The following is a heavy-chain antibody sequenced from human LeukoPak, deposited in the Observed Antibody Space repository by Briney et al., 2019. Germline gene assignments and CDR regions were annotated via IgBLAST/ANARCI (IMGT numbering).Heavy chain of an antibody. J-gene: IGHJ4*02. Sequence: PGGSLRLSCAASGFTFSSSAMSWVRQAPGKGLEWVSSISGSGDSTYYADSVKGRFTISRDNSKNTLYLQINSLRAEDTAVYFCAKDRLGGPYFFHYWGQGTLVTVSS. V-gene: IGHV3-23*01. CDR1: GFTFSSSA. CDR2: ISGSGDST. CDR3: AKDRLGGPYFFHY. D-gene: IGHD3-16*01.